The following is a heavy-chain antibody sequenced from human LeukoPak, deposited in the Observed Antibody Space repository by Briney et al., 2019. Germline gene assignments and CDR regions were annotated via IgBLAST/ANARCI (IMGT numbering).Heavy chain of an antibody. CDR3: ARVRIVWFGSEIYYFDY. V-gene: IGHV3-7*03. Sequence: GGSLRLSCAASGFTFSSYAMSWVRQAPGKGLEWVANIKQDGSEKYYVDSVKGRFTISRDNAKNSLYLQMNSLRAEDTAVYYCARVRIVWFGSEIYYFDYWGQGTLVTVSS. CDR1: GFTFSSYA. D-gene: IGHD3-10*01. J-gene: IGHJ4*02. CDR2: IKQDGSEK.